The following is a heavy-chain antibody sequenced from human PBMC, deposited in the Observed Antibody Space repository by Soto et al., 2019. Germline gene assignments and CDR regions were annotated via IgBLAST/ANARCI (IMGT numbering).Heavy chain of an antibody. CDR2: ITKTSGTK. J-gene: IGHJ6*02. Sequence: GGSLRLSCAASGFIFIDYSMNWVRQAPGKGLEWVSYITKTSGTKDYADSVKGRFTISRDNAKNSLYLQMNSLRDEDTAVYYCAREAGMDVWGQGTTVTVSS. CDR1: GFIFIDYS. CDR3: AREAGMDV. V-gene: IGHV3-48*02.